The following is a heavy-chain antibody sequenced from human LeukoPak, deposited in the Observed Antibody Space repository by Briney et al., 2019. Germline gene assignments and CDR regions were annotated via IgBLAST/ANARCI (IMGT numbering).Heavy chain of an antibody. D-gene: IGHD5-12*01. CDR3: ARGYSGYAPHDY. V-gene: IGHV1-18*01. CDR1: GYTFTRYG. CDR2: ISGYRGKT. J-gene: IGHJ4*02. Sequence: ASVRASSMASGYTFTRYGLSGGRQAPGQGVEWMGWISGYRGKTNYAQKLQDRVTMTTDTSTSTAYMELRSLRSDDTAVYYCARGYSGYAPHDYWGQGTLVTVSS.